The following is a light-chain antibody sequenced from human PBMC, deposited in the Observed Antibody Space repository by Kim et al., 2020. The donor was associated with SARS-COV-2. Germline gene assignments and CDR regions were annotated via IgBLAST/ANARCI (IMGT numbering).Light chain of an antibody. Sequence: SSELTQDPAVSVALGQTVRITCQGDSLRSYYASWYQQKPGQAPVLVTYGKNNRPSGIPDRLSGSSSGNTASLTITGAQAEDEADYYCNSRDSSGNHLVFG. CDR1: SLRSYY. V-gene: IGLV3-19*01. CDR2: GKN. J-gene: IGLJ1*01. CDR3: NSRDSSGNHLV.